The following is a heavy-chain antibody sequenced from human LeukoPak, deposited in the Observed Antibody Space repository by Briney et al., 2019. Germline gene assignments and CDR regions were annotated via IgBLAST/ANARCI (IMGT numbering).Heavy chain of an antibody. CDR3: ARGLTVTGYYYYYYGMDV. Sequence: ASVKVSCKASGYTFTSYDINWVRQATGQGLEWMGWMNPNSGNTGCAQKFQGRVTMTRNTSISTAYMELSSLRSEDTAVYYCARGLTVTGYYYYYYGMDVWGQGTTVTVSS. J-gene: IGHJ6*02. CDR2: MNPNSGNT. V-gene: IGHV1-8*01. D-gene: IGHD3-9*01. CDR1: GYTFTSYD.